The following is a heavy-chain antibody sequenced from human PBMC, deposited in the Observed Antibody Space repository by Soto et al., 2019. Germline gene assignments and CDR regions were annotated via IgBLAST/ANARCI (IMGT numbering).Heavy chain of an antibody. V-gene: IGHV3-15*07. CDR3: TTDTYISGWYWYFEF. Sequence: EVQLVESGGGLVKPGGSLRLSCAASGFTFSNAWMNWVRQAPGKGLEWVGRIKSKTDGGTTDYAAPVKGRFTITRDDCTNTLFLQMNSMTTGDTVVYYCTTDTYISGWYWYFEFWGRGTLVTVSS. D-gene: IGHD6-19*01. J-gene: IGHJ2*01. CDR2: IKSKTDGGTT. CDR1: GFTFSNAW.